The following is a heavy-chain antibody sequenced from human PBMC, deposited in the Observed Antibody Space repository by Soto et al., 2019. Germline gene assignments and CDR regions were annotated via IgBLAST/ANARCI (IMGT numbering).Heavy chain of an antibody. J-gene: IGHJ6*02. CDR1: GYTFTSYD. V-gene: IGHV1-8*01. CDR2: MNPNSGNT. Sequence: GASVKVSCKASGYTFTSYDINWVRQATGQGLEWMGWMNPNSGNTGYAQKFQGRVTMTRNTSISTAYMELSSLRSEDTAVYYCARMVAGTSRYYYGMDVWGQGTTVTVSS. D-gene: IGHD6-19*01. CDR3: ARMVAGTSRYYYGMDV.